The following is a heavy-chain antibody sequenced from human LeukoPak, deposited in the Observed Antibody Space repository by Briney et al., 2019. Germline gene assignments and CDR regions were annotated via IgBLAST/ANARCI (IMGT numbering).Heavy chain of an antibody. CDR3: AREGVTMVRGVIISTNYYYYGMDV. V-gene: IGHV1-18*01. D-gene: IGHD3-10*01. J-gene: IGHJ6*02. CDR2: ISAYNGNK. CDR1: GYTFTSYG. Sequence: GASVKVSCKASGYTFTSYGISCVRQAPGQGLEWMGWISAYNGNKNYAQKLQGRVTMTTDTSTSTAYMELRSLRSDDTAVYYCAREGVTMVRGVIISTNYYYYGMDVWGQGTTVTVSS.